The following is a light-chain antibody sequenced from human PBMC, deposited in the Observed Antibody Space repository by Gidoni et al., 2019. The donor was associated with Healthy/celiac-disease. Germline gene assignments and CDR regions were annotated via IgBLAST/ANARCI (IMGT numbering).Light chain of an antibody. Sequence: DIQMTQSPSSLSASVGDRVTITCRASQGISTYLAWYQQKPGKVPKLLIYAASTLQSGVPSRFSGSGSGTDFTLTNSSLQPEDVATYYCQKYNSAPPFTFGPGTKVDIK. J-gene: IGKJ3*01. CDR2: AAS. V-gene: IGKV1-27*01. CDR3: QKYNSAPPFT. CDR1: QGISTY.